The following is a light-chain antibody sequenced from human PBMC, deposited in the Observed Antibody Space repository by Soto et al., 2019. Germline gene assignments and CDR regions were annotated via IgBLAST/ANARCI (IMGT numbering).Light chain of an antibody. CDR2: DVS. CDR1: SSDVGGYNY. Sequence: QSALTQPASVSGSPGQSITISCTGTSSDVGGYNYVSWYQQHPGKAPKLMIYDVSDRPSGVSNRFSGSESGNTASLTISGLQAEDEADYYCCSYTSSSTFVFGRGTKVTVL. CDR3: CSYTSSSTFV. V-gene: IGLV2-14*01. J-gene: IGLJ1*01.